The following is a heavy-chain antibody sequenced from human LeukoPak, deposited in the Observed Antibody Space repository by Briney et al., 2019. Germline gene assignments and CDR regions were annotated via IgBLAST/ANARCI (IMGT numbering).Heavy chain of an antibody. V-gene: IGHV3-20*04. Sequence: GGSLRLSCAASGFKFDDYGMSWVRQAPGKGLEWVSGINWNGGSTGYADSVKGRFTISRDNAKNSLYLQMNSLRAEDTAVYYCASSYSGYDYDAFDIWGQGTMVTVSS. J-gene: IGHJ3*02. CDR1: GFKFDDYG. CDR2: INWNGGST. CDR3: ASSYSGYDYDAFDI. D-gene: IGHD5-12*01.